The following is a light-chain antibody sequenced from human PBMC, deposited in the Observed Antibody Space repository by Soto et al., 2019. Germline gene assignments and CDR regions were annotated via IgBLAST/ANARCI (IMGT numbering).Light chain of an antibody. J-gene: IGKJ2*01. CDR1: QSISSY. CDR3: QQSYSTPQT. CDR2: AAS. V-gene: IGKV1-39*01. Sequence: DIQMTQSPSSLSASVGDRVTITCRASQSISSYLNWYQQKPGKVPNLLIYAASNLQSGVTSRFSGSGSGTDFTLTISSLQPEDFATYYCQQSYSTPQTFGLGTKLEIE.